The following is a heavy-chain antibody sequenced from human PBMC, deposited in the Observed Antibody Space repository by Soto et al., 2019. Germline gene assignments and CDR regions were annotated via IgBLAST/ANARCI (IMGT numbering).Heavy chain of an antibody. CDR3: ARGSYYYESSGYYPDY. CDR2: INAGNGNP. D-gene: IGHD3-22*01. CDR1: GYSFNRYG. J-gene: IGHJ4*02. Sequence: GASVKVSCKTSGYSFNRYGITWVRQAPGQRLEWMGWINAGNGNPKYSQKFQDRVTISRDTSATTAYMEMSSLRSEDTAVYYCARGSYYYESSGYYPDYWGQGTLVTVSS. V-gene: IGHV1-3*01.